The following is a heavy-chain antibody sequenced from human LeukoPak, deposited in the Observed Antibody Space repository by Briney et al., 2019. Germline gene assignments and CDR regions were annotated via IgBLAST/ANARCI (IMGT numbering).Heavy chain of an antibody. J-gene: IGHJ5*02. CDR2: ISSSGTTI. Sequence: GGSLRLSCAASGFTFSSYEMNWVRQAPGKGPEWVSYISSSGTTIYYADSVKGRFTISRDNAKNSLYLQMNSLRAEDMAVYYCARVGVVVAATGNLWFDPWGQGTLVTVSS. D-gene: IGHD2-15*01. CDR3: ARVGVVVAATGNLWFDP. V-gene: IGHV3-48*03. CDR1: GFTFSSYE.